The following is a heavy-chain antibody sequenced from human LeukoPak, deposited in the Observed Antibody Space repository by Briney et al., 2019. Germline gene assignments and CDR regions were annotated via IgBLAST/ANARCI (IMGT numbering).Heavy chain of an antibody. Sequence: GGSLRLSCVGSGFTFTTYWMSWVRQAPGKGLEWVANIKQDGSEKYYVDSVKGRFTISRDNAKNSLYLQMNSLRAEDTAVYYCARDLVVTMIVVVDAFDIWGQGTMVTVSS. V-gene: IGHV3-7*01. D-gene: IGHD3-22*01. CDR1: GFTFTTYW. CDR3: ARDLVVTMIVVVDAFDI. CDR2: IKQDGSEK. J-gene: IGHJ3*02.